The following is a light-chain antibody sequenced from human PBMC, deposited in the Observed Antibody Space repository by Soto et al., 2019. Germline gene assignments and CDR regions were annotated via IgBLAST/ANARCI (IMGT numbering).Light chain of an antibody. CDR1: QSVGTT. J-gene: IGKJ1*01. V-gene: IGKV3-15*01. CDR2: YAS. Sequence: EIVMTQSPVTLSVSPGERVTLSCRASQSVGTTVAWYQQKSGQAPRLLIYYASTRATGVPARFSGSASGTDFTLSITSLQSEDFGVYYCQQYKDWPPTLGKGTKVEIK. CDR3: QQYKDWPPT.